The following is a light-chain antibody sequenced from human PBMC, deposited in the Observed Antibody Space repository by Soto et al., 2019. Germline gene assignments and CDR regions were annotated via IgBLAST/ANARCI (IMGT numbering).Light chain of an antibody. CDR3: QQRGNWPQT. J-gene: IGKJ1*01. CDR2: DAS. V-gene: IGKV3-11*01. CDR1: QSVSNNY. Sequence: EIKLTQSPGTLSMYQGERATLSCRASQSVSNNYLAWYQQKPGQAPRLLIYDASNRATGIPARFSGSGSGTDFTLTISCLEPEDFAVYYCQQRGNWPQTFCQGTMVDIK.